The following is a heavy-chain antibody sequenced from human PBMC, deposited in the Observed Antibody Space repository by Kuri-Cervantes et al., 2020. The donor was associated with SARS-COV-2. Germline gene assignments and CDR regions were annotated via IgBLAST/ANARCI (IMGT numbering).Heavy chain of an antibody. CDR1: GFTFSSYA. V-gene: IGHV3-64*02. CDR3: ARVAFTCSSTSCYRFESFLGAFDI. D-gene: IGHD2-2*01. CDR2: ISSNGGST. J-gene: IGHJ3*02. Sequence: GGSLRLSCAASGFTFSSYAMHWVRQAPGKGLEYVSAISSNGGSTYYADSVKGRFTISRDNSKNTLYLQMGSLRAEDMAVYYCARVAFTCSSTSCYRFESFLGAFDIWGQGTMVTVSS.